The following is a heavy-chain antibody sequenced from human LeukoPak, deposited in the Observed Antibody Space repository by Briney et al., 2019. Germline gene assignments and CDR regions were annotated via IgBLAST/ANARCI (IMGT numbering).Heavy chain of an antibody. CDR2: IYYSGST. J-gene: IGHJ6*03. CDR3: ARRGLGNYYYYMDV. D-gene: IGHD3-16*01. V-gene: IGHV4-61*10. CDR1: GGSISSGSYY. Sequence: SQTLSLTCTVSGGSISSGSYYWSWIRQPAGKGLEWIGYIYYSGSTNYNPSLKSRVTISVDTSKNQFSLKLSSVTAADTAVYYCARRGLGNYYYYMDVWGKGTTVTVSS.